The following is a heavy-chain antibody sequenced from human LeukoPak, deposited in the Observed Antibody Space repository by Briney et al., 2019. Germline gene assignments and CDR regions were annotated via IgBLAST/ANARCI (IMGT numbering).Heavy chain of an antibody. D-gene: IGHD3-10*01. CDR2: ISAYNGNT. CDR1: GYTFTSYG. J-gene: IGHJ6*02. CDR3: ARFGITMVRGTFLDYYYYGMDV. V-gene: IGHV1-18*01. Sequence: ASVKVSCKASGYTFTSYGISWVRQAPGQGLQWMGWISAYNGNTNYAQKLQGKVTMTTDTSTSTAYMELRSLRSDDTAVYYCARFGITMVRGTFLDYYYYGMDVWGQGTTVTVSS.